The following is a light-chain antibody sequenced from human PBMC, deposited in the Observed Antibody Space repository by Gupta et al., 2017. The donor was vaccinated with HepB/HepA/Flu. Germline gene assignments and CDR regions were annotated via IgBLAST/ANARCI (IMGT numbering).Light chain of an antibody. CDR2: DAS. CDR3: QQRSDWPYT. V-gene: IGKV3D-11*02. CDR1: QSVRTY. Sequence: EIVLTQSPATLSLSPGERATLSCRASQSVRTYLAWYQQKPGQSPRLLIYDASNRATGIPARFSGSGPGPDFTLTISSLEPEDFATYYCQQRSDWPYTFGKGTKLEIK. J-gene: IGKJ2*01.